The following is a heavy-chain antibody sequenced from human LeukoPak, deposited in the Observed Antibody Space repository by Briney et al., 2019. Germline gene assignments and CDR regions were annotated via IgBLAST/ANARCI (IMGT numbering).Heavy chain of an antibody. CDR3: AKGAAAGKVDWFDP. V-gene: IGHV3-23*01. CDR1: GFTFSNFA. D-gene: IGHD6-13*01. J-gene: IGHJ5*02. CDR2: ITGYGAT. Sequence: GGSLRLSCAASGFTFSNFAMMWVRQAPGTGLQWVSTITGYGATFYADSVRGRFTIFRDTSVNTLFLQMNSLGAEDTAVYYRAKGAAAGKVDWFDPWGQGTLVTVSS.